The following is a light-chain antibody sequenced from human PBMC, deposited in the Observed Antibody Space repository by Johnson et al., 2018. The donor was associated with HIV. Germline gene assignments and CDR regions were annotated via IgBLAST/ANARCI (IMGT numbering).Light chain of an antibody. CDR3: GTWDTSLNVLYV. V-gene: IGLV1-51*02. Sequence: QSVLTQPPSVSAAPGQRVTISCSGSSSNIGNNYVSWYQQLPGTAPKLLIYENDKRPSGIPDRFSGSKSGTSAALGITGLQTGDEADYYCGTWDTSLNVLYVVGTVTKVTVI. CDR1: SSNIGNNY. CDR2: END. J-gene: IGLJ1*01.